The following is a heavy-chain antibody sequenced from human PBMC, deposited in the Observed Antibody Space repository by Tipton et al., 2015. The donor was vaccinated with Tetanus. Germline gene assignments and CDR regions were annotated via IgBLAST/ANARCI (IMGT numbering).Heavy chain of an antibody. Sequence: TLSLTCAVSGGSTSSSNWWSWVRQPPGKGLEWIGEIYHSGSTNYNPSLKSRVTISVDKSKNQFSRKLSYVTAADTAVYYCARDHIAAAGIDYWGQGTLVTVSS. J-gene: IGHJ4*02. D-gene: IGHD6-13*01. CDR1: GGSTSSSNW. V-gene: IGHV4-4*02. CDR3: ARDHIAAAGIDY. CDR2: IYHSGST.